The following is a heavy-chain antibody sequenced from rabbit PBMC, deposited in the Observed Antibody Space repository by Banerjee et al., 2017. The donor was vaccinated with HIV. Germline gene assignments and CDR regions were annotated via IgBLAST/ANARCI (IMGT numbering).Heavy chain of an antibody. J-gene: IGHJ4*01. CDR2: IYASNGNK. Sequence: VRQAPGKGLELIACIYASNGNKDYASWVNGRFTISRNTNQNTVTLQMTSLTAADTATYFCARGGYADYNLWGQGTLVTVS. CDR3: ARGGYADYNL. V-gene: IGHV1S43*01. D-gene: IGHD4-2*01.